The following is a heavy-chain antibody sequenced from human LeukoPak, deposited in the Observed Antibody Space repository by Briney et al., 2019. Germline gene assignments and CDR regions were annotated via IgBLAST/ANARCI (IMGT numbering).Heavy chain of an antibody. D-gene: IGHD1-1*01. Sequence: ASVKVSCKASGYTFTGYYMHWVRQAPGQGLEWVGWINPNSGGTNYAQKFQGRVTMTRDTSISTAYMELSRLRSDDTAVYYCARDYGSQHPIDYWGQGTLVTVSS. V-gene: IGHV1-2*02. J-gene: IGHJ4*02. CDR3: ARDYGSQHPIDY. CDR2: INPNSGGT. CDR1: GYTFTGYY.